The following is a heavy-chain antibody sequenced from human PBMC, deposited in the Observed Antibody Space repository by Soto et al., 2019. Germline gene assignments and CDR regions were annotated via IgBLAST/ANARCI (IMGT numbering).Heavy chain of an antibody. CDR1: SYIFSSYG. J-gene: IGHJ4*02. CDR3: ATKRGAVSTYDF. Sequence: ASVKVSCKASSYIFSSYGITWVRQAPGQGLEWTGWISVSKGNTKYAQNLQGRVTMTADTSTGTAYLELRSLRSDDTAVYYCATKRGAVSTYDFWGQGTQVTVSS. CDR2: ISVSKGNT. V-gene: IGHV1-18*04. D-gene: IGHD3-16*01.